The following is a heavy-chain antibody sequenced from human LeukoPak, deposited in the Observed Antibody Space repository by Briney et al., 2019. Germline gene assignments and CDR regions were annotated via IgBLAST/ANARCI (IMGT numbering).Heavy chain of an antibody. Sequence: GGSLRLSCAASGFSVSSNYMSWVRQAPGKGLEWVSVIYSGGSTYYVDSVKGRFTISRDNSKNTLYLQMNSLRAEDTAVYYCARDSYYESSGYYFSDSWGQGTLVTVSS. D-gene: IGHD3-22*01. CDR2: IYSGGST. CDR1: GFSVSSNY. CDR3: ARDSYYESSGYYFSDS. J-gene: IGHJ4*02. V-gene: IGHV3-53*01.